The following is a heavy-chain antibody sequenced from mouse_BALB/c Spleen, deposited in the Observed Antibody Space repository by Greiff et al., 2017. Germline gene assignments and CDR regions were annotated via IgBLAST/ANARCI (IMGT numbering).Heavy chain of an antibody. D-gene: IGHD2-1*01. J-gene: IGHJ2*01. CDR2: ISSGSSTI. Sequence: EVMLVESGGGLVQPGGSRKLSCAASGFTFSSFGMHWVRQAPEKGLEWVAYISSGSSTIYYADTVKGRFTISRDNPKNTLFLQMTSLRSEDTAMYYCARSGGNYVFDYWGQGTTLTVSS. CDR3: ARSGGNYVFDY. CDR1: GFTFSSFG. V-gene: IGHV5-17*02.